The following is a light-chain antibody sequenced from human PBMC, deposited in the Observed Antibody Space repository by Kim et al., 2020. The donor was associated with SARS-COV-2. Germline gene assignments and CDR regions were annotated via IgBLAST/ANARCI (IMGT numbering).Light chain of an antibody. V-gene: IGLV2-11*01. CDR3: CSYAGSYSFV. CDR1: SSDVGNYNY. J-gene: IGLJ1*01. Sequence: QSALTQPRSVSGSPGQSVTISCTGASSDVGNYNYVSWHQQHPGKAPKLIIYDVNKRPSGVPDRFSGSKSGNTASLTISGLQSEDEADYYCCSYAGSYSFVFGTGTKVTVL. CDR2: DVN.